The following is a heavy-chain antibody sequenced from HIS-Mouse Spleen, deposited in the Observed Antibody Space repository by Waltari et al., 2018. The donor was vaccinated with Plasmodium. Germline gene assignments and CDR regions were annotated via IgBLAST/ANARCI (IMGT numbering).Heavy chain of an antibody. CDR2: IKQDGSEK. J-gene: IGHJ2*01. V-gene: IGHV3-7*01. D-gene: IGHD6-13*01. CDR3: ASSWYWYFDL. CDR1: GFTFSGYW. Sequence: EVQLVESGGGLVQTGGSLRRYCAASGFTFSGYWMSWVRQAPGKGLEWVANIKQDGSEKYYVDSVKGRFTISRDNAKNSLYLQMNSLRAEDTAVYYCASSWYWYFDLWGRGTLVTVSS.